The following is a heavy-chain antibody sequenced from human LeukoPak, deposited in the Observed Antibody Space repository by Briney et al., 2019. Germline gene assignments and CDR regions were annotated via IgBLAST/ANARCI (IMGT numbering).Heavy chain of an antibody. CDR2: IFHRGST. Sequence: SETLSLTCTVSNDSISSGDYYWNWIRQPPGKGLEWIGYIFHRGSTYYNPSLKSRVTISVDTSKNQFSLKLSSVTAADTAVYYCARDGPIKWGQGTLVTVSS. D-gene: IGHD5-24*01. J-gene: IGHJ4*02. CDR3: ARDGPIK. CDR1: NDSISSGDYY. V-gene: IGHV4-30-4*01.